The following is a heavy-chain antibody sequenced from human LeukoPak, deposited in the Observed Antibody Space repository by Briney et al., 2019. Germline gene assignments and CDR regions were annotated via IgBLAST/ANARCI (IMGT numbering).Heavy chain of an antibody. J-gene: IGHJ6*02. Sequence: PGGSLRLSCAASGFTFSYYYMSWIRQAPGKGLEWVSYISSSGSTIYYADSVKGRFTISRDNAKNSLYLQMNSLRAEDTAVYYCASGYSSSWYSRGMDVWGQGTTVTVSS. CDR3: ASGYSSSWYSRGMDV. CDR1: GFTFSYYY. V-gene: IGHV3-11*01. CDR2: ISSSGSTI. D-gene: IGHD6-13*01.